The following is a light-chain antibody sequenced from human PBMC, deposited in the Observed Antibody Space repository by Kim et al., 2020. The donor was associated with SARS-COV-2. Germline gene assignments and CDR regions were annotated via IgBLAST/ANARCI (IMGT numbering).Light chain of an antibody. CDR2: AAA. CDR1: QSIRNF. CDR3: QQSYSTPYT. V-gene: IGKV1-39*01. J-gene: IGKJ2*01. Sequence: DIQMTQSPSSLSASVGDRVTITCRASQSIRNFLNWYQQKPGEAPNLLIYAAASLQGGVPSRFSGSGSGTDFTLTISSLQPEDFATYYCQQSYSTPYTFGQGTKLEI.